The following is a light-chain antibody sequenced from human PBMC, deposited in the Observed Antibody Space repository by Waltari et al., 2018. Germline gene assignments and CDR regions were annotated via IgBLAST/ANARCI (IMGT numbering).Light chain of an antibody. CDR1: SSNVGGDNY. Sequence: QSALTQLPPVSGSPGQSVPIPRTGTSSNVGGDNYVLRYQQHPGKAPKLMIYDVSKRPSGVPDRFSGSKSGNTASLTISGLQAEDEADYYCCSYAGSYTHVVFGGGTKLTVL. V-gene: IGLV2-11*01. CDR3: CSYAGSYTHVV. CDR2: DVS. J-gene: IGLJ2*01.